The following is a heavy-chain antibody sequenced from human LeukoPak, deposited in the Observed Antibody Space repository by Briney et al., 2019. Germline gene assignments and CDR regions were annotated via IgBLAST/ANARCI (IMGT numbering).Heavy chain of an antibody. CDR2: INPSGGST. Sequence: GASVKVSCKASGYTFTSYYMHWVRQAPGQGLEWMGIINPSGGSTSYAQRFQGRVTMTRDTSTSTIYLELTNLRSEDTGMYYCVRDHGDYGSGSRPGAFHIWGQGTMVTVSS. V-gene: IGHV1-46*01. CDR1: GYTFTSYY. J-gene: IGHJ3*02. CDR3: VRDHGDYGSGSRPGAFHI. D-gene: IGHD3-10*01.